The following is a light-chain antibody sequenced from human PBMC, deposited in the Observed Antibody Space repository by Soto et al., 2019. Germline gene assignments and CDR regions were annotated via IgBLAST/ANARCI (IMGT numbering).Light chain of an antibody. CDR2: GAS. Sequence: EIVMTQSPATLSVSPGEGATLSCRASQTVSSNLAWYQQKPGQAPRLLNYGASTRATGIPARFSGSGSGTEFTLNISSLQSEDFTVYYCYQYNNWQLTFGGGTKVEIK. J-gene: IGKJ4*01. CDR3: YQYNNWQLT. CDR1: QTVSSN. V-gene: IGKV3-15*01.